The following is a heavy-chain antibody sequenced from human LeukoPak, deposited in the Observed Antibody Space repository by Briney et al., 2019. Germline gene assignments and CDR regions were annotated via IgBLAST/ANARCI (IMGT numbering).Heavy chain of an antibody. CDR2: IYYSGST. D-gene: IGHD6-19*01. CDR1: GGSISSSSYY. Sequence: SETLSLTCTVSGGSISSSSYYWGWIRQPPGKGLEWIGSIYYSGSTNYTPSLKSRVTISVDTSKNQFSLKLSSVTAADTAVYYCARRRRSLAVAGGYFDYWGQGTLVTVSS. V-gene: IGHV4-39*07. CDR3: ARRRRSLAVAGGYFDY. J-gene: IGHJ4*02.